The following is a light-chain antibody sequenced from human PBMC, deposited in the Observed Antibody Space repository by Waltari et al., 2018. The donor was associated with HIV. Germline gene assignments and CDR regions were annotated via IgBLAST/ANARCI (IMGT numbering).Light chain of an antibody. V-gene: IGKV3-15*01. J-gene: IGKJ1*01. Sequence: VMTQSPATLSVSTGKRATLSCRASQSVSTNLAWYQQKPGQAPRLLSYGASIRATGIPGRFSGSGSGTEFTLTISSLQSEDFAVYYCQQYNNWPPWTFGQGTKVEIE. CDR2: GAS. CDR1: QSVSTN. CDR3: QQYNNWPPWT.